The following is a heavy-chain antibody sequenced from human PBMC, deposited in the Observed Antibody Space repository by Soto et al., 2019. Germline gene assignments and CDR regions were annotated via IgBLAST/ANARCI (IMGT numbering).Heavy chain of an antibody. CDR1: GGTYSSYR. J-gene: IGHJ4*02. CDR3: ARDSGAKLSSS. CDR2: IVPIYRTA. Sequence: KVFSTTAGGTYSSYRMDLVRQAPGQGLEWVGGIVPIYRTADYAQKFQGRVTITADESARTAYMELRGLKSQDTAVYYCARDSGAKLSSSWGQGTLVTVSS. V-gene: IGHV1-69*01. D-gene: IGHD6-13*01.